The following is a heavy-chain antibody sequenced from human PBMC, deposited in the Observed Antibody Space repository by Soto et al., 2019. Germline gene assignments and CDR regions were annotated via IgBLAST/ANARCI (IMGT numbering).Heavy chain of an antibody. CDR1: GFTFDNYA. CDR2: ISWNSGSI. D-gene: IGHD2-15*01. J-gene: IGHJ4*02. V-gene: IGHV3-9*01. CDR3: AKVRQEYCSGGSCYPVCFDY. Sequence: EVQLVESGGGLVQPGRSLRLSCAASGFTFDNYAMHWVRQAPGKGLEWVSGISWNSGSIGYADSVKGRFTISRDNAKNSLYLQMNCLSAEDTALYYCAKVRQEYCSGGSCYPVCFDYWGQATVVTVSS.